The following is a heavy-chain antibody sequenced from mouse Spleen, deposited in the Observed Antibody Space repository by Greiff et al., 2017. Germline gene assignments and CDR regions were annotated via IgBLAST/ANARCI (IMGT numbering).Heavy chain of an antibody. Sequence: EVQLVESGGGLVKRGGSLKLSCAASGFTFSSYAMSWVRQTPEKRLEWVATISSGGGNTYYPDSVKGRFTISRDNAKNTLYLQMSSLKSEDTAMYYCARQGGGYFDYWGQGTTLTVSS. CDR1: GFTFSSYA. CDR2: ISSGGGNT. V-gene: IGHV5-9-3*01. J-gene: IGHJ2*01. CDR3: ARQGGGYFDY.